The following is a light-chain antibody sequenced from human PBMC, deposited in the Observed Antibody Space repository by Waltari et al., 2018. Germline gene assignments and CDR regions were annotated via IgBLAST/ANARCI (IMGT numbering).Light chain of an antibody. CDR3: QQYYSYPLT. Sequence: AIRMTQSPSSLSASTGDRVTITCRASQGISSYLAWYQQKPGKAPKLLIYAASTLQSRVPSRFSGSGSGTDFALTISCLQSEDFATYYCQQYYSYPLTFGGGTKVEIK. CDR2: AAS. J-gene: IGKJ4*01. V-gene: IGKV1-8*01. CDR1: QGISSY.